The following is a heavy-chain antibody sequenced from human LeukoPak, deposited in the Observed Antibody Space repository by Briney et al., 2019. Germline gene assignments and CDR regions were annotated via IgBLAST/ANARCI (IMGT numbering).Heavy chain of an antibody. CDR1: GGSISSSNW. V-gene: IGHV4-4*02. Sequence: SETLSLTCAVSGGSISSSNWWSWVRQPPGKGLEWIGEIYHSGSTNYNPSLESRVSISVDKSKSLFSLKLNSVTAADTAVYYCARNANPTDAFDIWGQGTMVTVFS. CDR3: ARNANPTDAFDI. J-gene: IGHJ3*02. D-gene: IGHD2-2*01. CDR2: IYHSGST.